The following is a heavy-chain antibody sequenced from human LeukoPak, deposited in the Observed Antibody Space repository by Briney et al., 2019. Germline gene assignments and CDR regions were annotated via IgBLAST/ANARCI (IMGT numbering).Heavy chain of an antibody. CDR1: GYTFTDYN. CDR2: INPDSGGT. Sequence: ASVKVSCKASGYTFTDYNMRWVRQAPGQRLEWMGWINPDSGGTNYAQKFQGRVAMTRDTSISTAYMELSRLRSDDSAVYYCARGFDYLDSSGFDYWGQGTLVTVSS. D-gene: IGHD3-22*01. V-gene: IGHV1-2*02. CDR3: ARGFDYLDSSGFDY. J-gene: IGHJ4*02.